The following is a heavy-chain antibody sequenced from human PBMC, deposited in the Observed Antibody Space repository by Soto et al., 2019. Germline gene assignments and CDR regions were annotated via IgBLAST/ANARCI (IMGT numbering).Heavy chain of an antibody. CDR2: VQSNHVT. Sequence: GVSLRLSCQVSGFTFGSYAMSWVRQAPGKGLEWVALVQSNHVTYYADSVRGRFTVSRDNSKNTLYLQMDSLRVEDTALYYCAKWLRGGSYYCDFWGQGAMVT. CDR1: GFTFGSYA. CDR3: AKWLRGGSYYCDF. J-gene: IGHJ4*02. D-gene: IGHD3-10*01. V-gene: IGHV3-23*01.